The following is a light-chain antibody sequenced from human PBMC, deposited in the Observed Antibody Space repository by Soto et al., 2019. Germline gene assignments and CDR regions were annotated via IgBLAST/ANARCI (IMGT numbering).Light chain of an antibody. V-gene: IGKV4-1*01. CDR3: QKYNSAPLT. Sequence: DIVMTQSPDSLAVSLGERATINCKSSQSVLSSSNNRNYLAWYQQKSGQPPKLLIYWASTRESGVPDRFSGSGSGTDFTLTISSLQPEDVAAYYCQKYNSAPLTFGGGTKVEIK. CDR1: QSVLSSSNNRNY. J-gene: IGKJ4*01. CDR2: WAS.